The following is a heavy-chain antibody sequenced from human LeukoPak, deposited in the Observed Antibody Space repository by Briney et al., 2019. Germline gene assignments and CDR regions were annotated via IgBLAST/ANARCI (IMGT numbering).Heavy chain of an antibody. CDR2: IYYSGST. V-gene: IGHV4-59*01. Sequence: SETLSLTCAVYGGSFSGYYWSWIRQPPGKGLEWIGYIYYSGSTNYNPSLKSRVTISVDTSKNQFSLKLSSVTAADTAVYYCARFPSRTVGYYDPWGQGTLVTVSS. J-gene: IGHJ5*02. CDR3: ARFPSRTVGYYDP. D-gene: IGHD5-18*01. CDR1: GGSFSGYY.